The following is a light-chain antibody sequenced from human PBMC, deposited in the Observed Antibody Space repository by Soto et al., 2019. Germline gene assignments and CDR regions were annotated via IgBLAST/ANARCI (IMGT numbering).Light chain of an antibody. CDR3: QKYNSAPTT. CDR1: RAISSS. V-gene: IGKV1-27*01. Sequence: DVQMTQSPSSLSASVGDRGTITCRARRAISSSLAWYQQNTGKVPKLLIYAASTLHAGVQARFSGSGSGTFFTLTINSLQPEDVATYYCQKYNSAPTTFGRGTRLEIK. CDR2: AAS. J-gene: IGKJ2*01.